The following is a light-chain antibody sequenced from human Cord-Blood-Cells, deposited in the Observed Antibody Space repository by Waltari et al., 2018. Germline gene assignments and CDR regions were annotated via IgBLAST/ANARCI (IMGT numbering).Light chain of an antibody. CDR3: CSYAGSYTYV. CDR1: SSAVGGYNY. Sequence: QSALTQPRSVSGSPGQSVTIPCTGTSSAVGGYNYVPWYQQHPGKAPKLMIYDVSKRPSGVPDRFSGSKSGNTASLTISGLQAEDEADYYCCSYAGSYTYVFGTGTKVTVL. CDR2: DVS. J-gene: IGLJ1*01. V-gene: IGLV2-11*01.